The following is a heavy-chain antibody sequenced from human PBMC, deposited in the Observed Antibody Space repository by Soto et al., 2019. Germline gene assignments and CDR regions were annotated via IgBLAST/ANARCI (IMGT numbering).Heavy chain of an antibody. CDR1: GGSISSYY. Sequence: LSLTCTVSGGSISSYYWSWIRQPPGKGLEWIGYIYYSGSTNYNPSLKSRVTISVDTSKNQFSLKLSSVTAADTAVYYFARTTDFWSGYYWGGWFDPWGQGTLVTVSS. CDR2: IYYSGST. V-gene: IGHV4-59*01. CDR3: ARTTDFWSGYYWGGWFDP. J-gene: IGHJ5*02. D-gene: IGHD3-3*01.